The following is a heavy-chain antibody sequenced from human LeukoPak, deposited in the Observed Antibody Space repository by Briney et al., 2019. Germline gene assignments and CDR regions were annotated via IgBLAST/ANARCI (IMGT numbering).Heavy chain of an antibody. Sequence: SETLSLTCTVSGGSISSSTYYWGGIRQPPGKGLEWIGSIYYSGSTYYNPSLKSRVTISVDTSKNQFSLKLSSVTAADTAVYYCARHQRTTVTTYVPFDYWGQGTLVTVSS. V-gene: IGHV4-39*01. J-gene: IGHJ4*02. D-gene: IGHD4-17*01. CDR2: IYYSGST. CDR1: GGSISSSTYY. CDR3: ARHQRTTVTTYVPFDY.